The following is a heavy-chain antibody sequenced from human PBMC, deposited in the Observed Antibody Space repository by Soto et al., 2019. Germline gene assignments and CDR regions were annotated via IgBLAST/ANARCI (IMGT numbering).Heavy chain of an antibody. CDR3: ARYSTELFTYYYGMDV. D-gene: IGHD2-2*01. CDR2: IDPSDSYT. Sequence: GESLKISCKGSGCSFTSYWISWVRQMPGKGLEWMGRIDPSDSYTNYSPSFQGHVTISADKSISTAYLQWSSLKASDTAMYYCARYSTELFTYYYGMDVWGQGTTVTVSS. CDR1: GCSFTSYW. V-gene: IGHV5-10-1*01. J-gene: IGHJ6*02.